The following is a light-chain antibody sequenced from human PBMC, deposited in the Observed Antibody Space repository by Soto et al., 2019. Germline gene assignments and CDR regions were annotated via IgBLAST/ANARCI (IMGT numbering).Light chain of an antibody. CDR3: QQYNELPET. V-gene: IGKV3-15*01. Sequence: EIVMTQSPATLSVSPGERATLSCRASHSVRSSLAWYQHKPGQAPRLLIHGASTRATGIPGRFSGSGSGTEFTLIISSRQSEDFAVYYCQQYNELPETFGHGTRVKSN. CDR1: HSVRSS. J-gene: IGKJ1*01. CDR2: GAS.